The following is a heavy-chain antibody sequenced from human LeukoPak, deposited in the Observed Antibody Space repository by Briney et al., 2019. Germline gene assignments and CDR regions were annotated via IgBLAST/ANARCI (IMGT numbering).Heavy chain of an antibody. V-gene: IGHV1-69*13. CDR3: ARDQIGYCSSTSCYNYYYYGMDV. CDR1: GGTFSSYA. D-gene: IGHD2-2*02. J-gene: IGHJ6*02. CDR2: IIPIFGTA. Sequence: SVTVSCTASGGTFSSYAISWVRQAPGRGLEWMGGIIPIFGTANYAQKFQGRVTITADESTSTAYMELSSLRSEDTAVYYCARDQIGYCSSTSCYNYYYYGMDVWGQGTTATVSS.